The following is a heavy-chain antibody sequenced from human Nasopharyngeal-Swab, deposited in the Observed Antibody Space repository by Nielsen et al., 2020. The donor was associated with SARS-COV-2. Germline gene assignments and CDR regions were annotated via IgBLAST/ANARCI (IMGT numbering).Heavy chain of an antibody. CDR2: ISYDGSNK. CDR3: ARVGSSSWYFDY. V-gene: IGHV3-30*03. CDR1: GFTFSSYG. Sequence: GESLKISCAASGFTFSSYGMHWVRQAPGKGLEWVAVISYDGSNKYYADSVKDRFTISRDNAKNSLYLQMNSLRAEDTAVYYCARVGSSSWYFDYWGQGTLVTVSS. D-gene: IGHD6-13*01. J-gene: IGHJ4*02.